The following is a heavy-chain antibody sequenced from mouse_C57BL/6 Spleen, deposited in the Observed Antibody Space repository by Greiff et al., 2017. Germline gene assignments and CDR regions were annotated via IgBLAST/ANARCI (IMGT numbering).Heavy chain of an antibody. J-gene: IGHJ2*01. V-gene: IGHV1-63*01. CDR3: ARGNRSYYFDY. D-gene: IGHD2-1*01. CDR1: GYTFTNYW. CDR2: IYPGGGYT. Sequence: QVQLKESGAELVRPGTSVKMSCKASGYTFTNYWIGWAKQRPGHGLEWIGDIYPGGGYTNYNEKFKGKATLTADKSSSTAYMQFSSLTSEDSAIYYCARGNRSYYFDYWGQGTTLTVSS.